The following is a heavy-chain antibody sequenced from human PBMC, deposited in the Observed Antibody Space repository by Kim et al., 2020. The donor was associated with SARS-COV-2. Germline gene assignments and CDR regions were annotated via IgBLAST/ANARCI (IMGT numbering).Heavy chain of an antibody. CDR1: GFTFSSYA. V-gene: IGHV3-23*01. D-gene: IGHD6-19*01. CDR2: ISGSGGSK. J-gene: IGHJ3*02. CDR3: AKDRWRESSGWYPDAFDI. Sequence: GGSLRLSCAASGFTFSSYAMSWVRQAPGKGLEWVSAISGSGGSKYYADSVKGRFTISRDNSKNTLYLQMNSLRAEDTAVYYCAKDRWRESSGWYPDAFDIWGQGTMVTVSS.